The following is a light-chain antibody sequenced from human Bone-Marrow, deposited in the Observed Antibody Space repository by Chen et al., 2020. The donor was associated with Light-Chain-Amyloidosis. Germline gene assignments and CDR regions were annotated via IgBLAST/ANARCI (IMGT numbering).Light chain of an antibody. J-gene: IGLJ3*02. CDR3: QSYQGSSQGV. CDR1: SGSIATNY. CDR2: EDD. V-gene: IGLV6-57*01. Sequence: NFMLTQPHSVSESPGKTVIISCTRSSGSIATNYVQWYQQRPGSSPTTVIYEDDQRPSGVPERFSGSIDRSSHSASLTISGLKTEDEADYYCQSYQGSSQGVFGGGTKLTVL.